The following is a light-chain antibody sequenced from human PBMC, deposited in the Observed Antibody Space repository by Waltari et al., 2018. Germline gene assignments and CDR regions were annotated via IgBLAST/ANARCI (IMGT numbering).Light chain of an antibody. CDR2: QDT. Sequence: SYELTQPPSVSVSPGQTASITCSGANLGDKYACWYQQKPGQSPVLVVYQDTKRPSGTPERFSGSKSGNTATLTISGTQTMDEADYYCQTWDSVPHVVFGGGTKLTV. CDR3: QTWDSVPHVV. CDR1: NLGDKY. J-gene: IGLJ2*01. V-gene: IGLV3-1*01.